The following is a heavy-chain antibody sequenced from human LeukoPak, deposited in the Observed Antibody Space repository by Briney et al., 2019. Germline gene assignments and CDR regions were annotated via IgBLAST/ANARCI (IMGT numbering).Heavy chain of an antibody. CDR1: GGSFSGYY. J-gene: IGHJ6*03. Sequence: PSETLSLTCAVYGGSFSGYYRSWIRQPPGKGLDWIGEINPSGSPNYNPSLKSRVTISVDTSKNQFSLKLSSMTAADTAVYYCARGQVKQQLLPRTGSRDYYYYMDVWGKGTTVTVSS. V-gene: IGHV4-34*01. CDR2: INPSGSP. CDR3: ARGQVKQQLLPRTGSRDYYYYMDV. D-gene: IGHD6-13*01.